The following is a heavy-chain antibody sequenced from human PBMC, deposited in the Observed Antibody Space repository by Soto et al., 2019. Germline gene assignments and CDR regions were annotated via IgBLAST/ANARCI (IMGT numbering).Heavy chain of an antibody. D-gene: IGHD6-13*01. CDR1: DVAYSDYY. Sequence: HSFVDADVAYSDYYMSWIRQAPGKGLEGVSYISSSGSTIYYADSVKGRFTISRDNAKNSLYLQMNSLRAEDTAVYYCARWRGSGYIVLDAFDMWGQGTLVTV. CDR2: ISSSGSTI. CDR3: ARWRGSGYIVLDAFDM. V-gene: IGHV3-11*01. J-gene: IGHJ3*02.